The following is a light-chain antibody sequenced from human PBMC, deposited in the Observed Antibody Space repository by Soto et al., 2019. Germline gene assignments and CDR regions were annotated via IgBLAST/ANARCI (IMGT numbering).Light chain of an antibody. CDR2: RNN. V-gene: IGLV1-47*01. CDR1: SSNIGRNF. J-gene: IGLJ1*01. Sequence: QSVLTQPPSASGTPGQRVTISCSGSSSNIGRNFVYWYQQLPGTAPKLLSFRNNQRPSGVPDRFSGSKSGTSASLAISGLRSEDEADYYCAAWDDSLSTYVFGTGTKLTVL. CDR3: AAWDDSLSTYV.